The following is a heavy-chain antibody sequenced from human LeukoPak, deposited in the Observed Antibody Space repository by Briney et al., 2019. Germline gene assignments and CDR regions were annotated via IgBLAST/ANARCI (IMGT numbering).Heavy chain of an antibody. CDR3: AWGADLSATDY. CDR2: IWYDGSNK. CDR1: GFTFSSYG. D-gene: IGHD3-16*01. Sequence: GGSLRLSCAASGFTFSSYGMHWVRQAPGKGLEWVAVIWYDGSNKYYADSVKGRFTISRDNSKNTLYLQMNSLRAEDTAVYYCAWGADLSATDYWGQGTLVTVSS. J-gene: IGHJ4*02. V-gene: IGHV3-33*01.